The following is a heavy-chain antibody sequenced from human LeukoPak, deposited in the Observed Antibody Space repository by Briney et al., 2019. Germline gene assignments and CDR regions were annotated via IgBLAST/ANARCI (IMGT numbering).Heavy chain of an antibody. CDR2: IGIDSGNT. CDR1: GFTFSDYS. V-gene: IGHV3-48*01. CDR3: ARDYKYAFDN. D-gene: IGHD5-24*01. J-gene: IGHJ4*02. Sequence: PGRSLRLSCAASGFTFSDYSMKWVRQAPGKGLEWISYIGIDSGNTNYADSVKGRFTISGDKAKNSLYPQMNSLRVEDTAVYYCARDYKYAFDNWGQGTLVTVSS.